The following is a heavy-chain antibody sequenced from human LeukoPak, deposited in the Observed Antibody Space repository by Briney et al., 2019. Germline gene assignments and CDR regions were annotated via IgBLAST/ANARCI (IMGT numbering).Heavy chain of an antibody. D-gene: IGHD3-22*01. CDR2: IGGSGDST. J-gene: IGHJ4*02. CDR3: ARRGDSSGYYGGPFAY. CDR1: GFTFSSYA. V-gene: IGHV3-23*01. Sequence: GGSLRLSCAASGFTFSSYAMSWVRQAPGKGLELVSAIGGSGDSTYYADSVKGRFTISRDNSKNTLYLQMNSLRAEDTAVYYCARRGDSSGYYGGPFAYWGRGTLVTVSS.